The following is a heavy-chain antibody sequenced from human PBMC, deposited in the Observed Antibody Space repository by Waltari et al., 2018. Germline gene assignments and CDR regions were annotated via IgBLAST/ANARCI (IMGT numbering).Heavy chain of an antibody. CDR1: GYSISSGYY. J-gene: IGHJ4*02. D-gene: IGHD5-12*01. CDR3: ARFSHSGYDFGY. V-gene: IGHV4-38-2*01. CDR2: IYHSGST. Sequence: QVQLQESGPGLVKPSETLSLTCAVSGYSISSGYYWAWIRQPPGKGLGKGLEWIGSIYHSGSTYYNPSLKSRVTISVDTSKNQSSLKVSPVTAADTAVYYCARFSHSGYDFGYWGQGTLVTVSS.